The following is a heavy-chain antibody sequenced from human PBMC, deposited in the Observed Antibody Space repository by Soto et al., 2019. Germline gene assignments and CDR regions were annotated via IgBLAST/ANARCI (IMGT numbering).Heavy chain of an antibody. D-gene: IGHD2-2*01. CDR2: ISYDGSNK. CDR1: GFTFSSYG. J-gene: IGHJ4*02. Sequence: GGSLRLSCAASGFTFSSYGMHWVRQAPGKGLEWVAVISYDGSNKYYADSVKGRFTISRDNSKNTLYLQMNSLRAEDTAVYYCARDLGVLPAAMRGPDYWGQGTLVTVSS. V-gene: IGHV3-30*03. CDR3: ARDLGVLPAAMRGPDY.